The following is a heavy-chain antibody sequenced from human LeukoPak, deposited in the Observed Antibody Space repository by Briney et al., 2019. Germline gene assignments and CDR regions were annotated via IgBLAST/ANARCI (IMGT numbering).Heavy chain of an antibody. CDR3: VRSVLS. J-gene: IGHJ5*02. CDR2: ISYDGSNK. D-gene: IGHD4/OR15-4a*01. Sequence: PGGSLRLSCAAPGFTFSSYAMHWVRQAPGKGLEWVAVISYDGSNKYYADSVKGRFTISRDNYRNTLDLQMDSLRAEDTAVYFCVRSVLSWGQGTRVTVSS. V-gene: IGHV3-30*14. CDR1: GFTFSSYA.